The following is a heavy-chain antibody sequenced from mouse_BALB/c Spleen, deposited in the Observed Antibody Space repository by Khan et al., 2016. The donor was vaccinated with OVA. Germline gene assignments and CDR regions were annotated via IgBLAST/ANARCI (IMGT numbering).Heavy chain of an antibody. CDR2: INTYTGEP. Sequence: LVESGPELKKPGETVKISCKASGYTFTNYGMNWVKQSPGKALKWTGWINTYTGEPTYADDFKGRFAFSLETSASSAYLQINNLKNEDTATYFCARPPYYSYTLDYWGQGTSVTVSS. V-gene: IGHV9-3-1*01. J-gene: IGHJ4*01. D-gene: IGHD2-10*01. CDR1: GYTFTNYG. CDR3: ARPPYYSYTLDY.